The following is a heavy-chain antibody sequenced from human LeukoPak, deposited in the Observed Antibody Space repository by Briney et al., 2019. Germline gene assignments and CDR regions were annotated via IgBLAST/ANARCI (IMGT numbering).Heavy chain of an antibody. Sequence: PGGSLRLSCAASGFTFSSYGMHWVRQAPGKGLEWVAFIRYDGSNKYYADSVKGRFTISRDNSKNTLYLQMNSLRAEGTAVYYCARVSWSGYSPCFDYWGQGTLVTVSS. J-gene: IGHJ4*02. CDR2: IRYDGSNK. CDR3: ARVSWSGYSPCFDY. V-gene: IGHV3-30*02. D-gene: IGHD3-3*01. CDR1: GFTFSSYG.